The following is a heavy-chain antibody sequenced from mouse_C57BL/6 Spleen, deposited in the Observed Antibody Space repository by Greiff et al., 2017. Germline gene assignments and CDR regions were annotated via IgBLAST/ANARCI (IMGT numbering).Heavy chain of an antibody. Sequence: VKLVESGAELARPGASVKLSCTASGYTFTSYGISWVKQRTGQGLEWIGEIYPGSGNTYYNEKFQGKSTLTADKASSTAYLELRSLTSEDSGVYFGARSVIYYGSSLDFGYWGKGTTLTVSS. CDR2: IYPGSGNT. CDR3: ARSVIYYGSSLDFGY. D-gene: IGHD1-1*01. CDR1: GYTFTSYG. V-gene: IGHV1-81*01. J-gene: IGHJ2*01.